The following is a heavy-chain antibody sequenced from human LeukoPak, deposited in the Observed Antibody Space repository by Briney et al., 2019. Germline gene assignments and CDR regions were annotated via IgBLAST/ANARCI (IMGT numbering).Heavy chain of an antibody. V-gene: IGHV1-2*02. CDR3: ATHSAVRGVSYNWFDP. D-gene: IGHD3-10*01. CDR1: GYTFTGYY. CDR2: INPNSGGT. J-gene: IGHJ5*02. Sequence: ASVKVSCKASGYTFTGYYMHWVRQAPGQGLEWMGWINPNSGGTNYAQKFQGRVTMTRDTSISTAYMELSRLRSDDTAVYYCATHSAVRGVSYNWFDPWGQGTLVTVSS.